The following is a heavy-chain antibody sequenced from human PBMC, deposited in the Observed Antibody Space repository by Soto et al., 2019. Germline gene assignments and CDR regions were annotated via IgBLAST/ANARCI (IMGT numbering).Heavy chain of an antibody. CDR1: GFTVDDYA. V-gene: IGHV3-9*01. J-gene: IGHJ4*02. Sequence: PGGSLRLSCAASGFTVDDYAMHWVRQAPGKGLEWVSGISWNSGSIGYADSVKGRFTISRDNAKNSLYLQMNSLRAEDTALYYCAKDTLIFSGGSCYDQVYWGQGTLVTVSS. D-gene: IGHD2-15*01. CDR2: ISWNSGSI. CDR3: AKDTLIFSGGSCYDQVY.